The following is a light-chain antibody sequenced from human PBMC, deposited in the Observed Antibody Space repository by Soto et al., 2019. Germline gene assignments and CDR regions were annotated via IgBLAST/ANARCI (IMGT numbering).Light chain of an antibody. CDR3: CSYAGSNYV. CDR2: EVT. J-gene: IGLJ1*01. V-gene: IGLV2-23*02. Sequence: QSALTQPASVSGSPGQSITISCTGTSSDVGSYNLVSWYQQHPGKAPKLMIYEVTKRPSGVSNRFSGSKSDNTASLTISGLQAEDEADYYCCSYAGSNYVFGTGTKPPS. CDR1: SSDVGSYNL.